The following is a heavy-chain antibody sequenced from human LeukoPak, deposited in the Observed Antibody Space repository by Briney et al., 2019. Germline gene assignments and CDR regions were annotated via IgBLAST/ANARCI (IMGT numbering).Heavy chain of an antibody. CDR1: GYTFTSYG. J-gene: IGHJ4*02. D-gene: IGHD3-22*01. V-gene: IGHV1-18*01. Sequence: ASAKVSCKASGYTFTSYGISWVRQAPGQGLEWMGWISAYNGNTNYAQKLQGRVTMTTDTSTSTAYMELRSLRSDDTAVYYCARDYYYDSSGSFDYWGQGTLVTVSS. CDR3: ARDYYYDSSGSFDY. CDR2: ISAYNGNT.